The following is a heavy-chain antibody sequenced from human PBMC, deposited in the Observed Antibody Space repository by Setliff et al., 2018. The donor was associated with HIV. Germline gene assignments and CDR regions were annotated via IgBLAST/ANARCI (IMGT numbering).Heavy chain of an antibody. CDR3: VRHTRDTSLAHYYYYIDV. D-gene: IGHD5-18*01. CDR1: GGSISTNSYY. V-gene: IGHV4-39*01. CDR2: VHNSGGT. J-gene: IGHJ6*03. Sequence: TLSLTCTVSGGSISTNSYYWGWIRQSPGKGLEWVGNVHNSGGTNYNPSLKSRVSISVDTSKNQFSLNVNSVTAPDTAIYYCVRHTRDTSLAHYYYYIDVWGKGTTVTVSS.